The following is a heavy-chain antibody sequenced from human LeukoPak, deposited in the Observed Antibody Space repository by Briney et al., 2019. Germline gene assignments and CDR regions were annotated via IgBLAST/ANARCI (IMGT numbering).Heavy chain of an antibody. CDR2: IWYDGSNK. D-gene: IGHD6-13*01. CDR1: GFTFSSYG. Sequence: GGSLRLSCAASGFTFSSYGMHWVRQAPGKGLEWVAVIWYDGSNKYYADSVKGRFTISRDNSKNTLYQQMNSLRAEDTAVYYCAKAGPIAAAGREWFDPWGQGTLVTVSS. J-gene: IGHJ5*02. CDR3: AKAGPIAAAGREWFDP. V-gene: IGHV3-33*06.